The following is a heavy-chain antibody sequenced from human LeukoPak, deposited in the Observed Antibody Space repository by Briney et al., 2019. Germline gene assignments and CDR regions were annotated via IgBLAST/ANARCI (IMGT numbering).Heavy chain of an antibody. V-gene: IGHV3-23*01. J-gene: IGHJ4*02. CDR3: AKAEYYDISTGYYDFDY. D-gene: IGHD3-9*01. Sequence: GGSLRLSCAASGFTFSSYAMSWVRQAPGKGLEWVSAISGSGGSTYYADSVKGRFTISRDNSKNTLYLQMNSLRAEDTAVYYCAKAEYYDISTGYYDFDYWGQGTLVTVSS. CDR1: GFTFSSYA. CDR2: ISGSGGST.